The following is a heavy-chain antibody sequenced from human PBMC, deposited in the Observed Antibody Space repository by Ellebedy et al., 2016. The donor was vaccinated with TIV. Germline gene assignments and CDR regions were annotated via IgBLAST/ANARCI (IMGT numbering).Heavy chain of an antibody. CDR2: INDGGTT. Sequence: GGSLRLSCAASGFTFSSYAMSWVRQAPGKRLEWVSMINDGGTTYYADSVRGRFTIFRDNSKNTLYLQLKSLRTEDTAVYYCARASFFDVDLSGWYFDLWGRGTLVTVSS. J-gene: IGHJ2*01. CDR1: GFTFSSYA. CDR3: ARASFFDVDLSGWYFDL. V-gene: IGHV3-66*01. D-gene: IGHD3-16*02.